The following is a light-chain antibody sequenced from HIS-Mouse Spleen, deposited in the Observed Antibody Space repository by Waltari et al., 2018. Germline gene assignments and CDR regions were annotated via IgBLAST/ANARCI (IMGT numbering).Light chain of an antibody. Sequence: QSARTQPAAVSGSPGQSITIPCPGTSSDVGGYNYVSWYHQHPGTSPKLMIYEVSNRPSGVSNRFSGSKSGNTASLTISGLQAEDEADYYCSSYTSSSTWVFGGGTKLTVL. J-gene: IGLJ3*02. CDR1: SSDVGGYNY. CDR2: EVS. V-gene: IGLV2-14*01. CDR3: SSYTSSSTWV.